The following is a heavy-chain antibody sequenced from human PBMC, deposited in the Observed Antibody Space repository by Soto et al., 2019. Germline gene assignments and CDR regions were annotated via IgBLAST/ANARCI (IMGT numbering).Heavy chain of an antibody. CDR1: GYTFTTYV. CDR2: INAGNDNT. J-gene: IGHJ6*02. V-gene: IGHV1-3*01. CDR3: ARVGHYYYGMDV. D-gene: IGHD3-3*01. Sequence: QVQLVQSGAEVKKPGASVKVSCKASGYTFTTYVMHWVRQAPGQRLEWMGWINAGNDNTKYSEKFQGRVTITRDTSASTVDMELSSLSSEDTAVYYCARVGHYYYGMDVGGQGTTVTVS.